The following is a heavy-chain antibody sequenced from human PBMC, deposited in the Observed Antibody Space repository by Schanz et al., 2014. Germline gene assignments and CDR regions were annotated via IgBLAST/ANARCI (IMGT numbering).Heavy chain of an antibody. D-gene: IGHD5-12*01. CDR3: VRIYSGYSGGYLDY. CDR1: GFSFSDYS. J-gene: IGHJ4*02. V-gene: IGHV3-7*01. CDR2: IKHDGGEK. Sequence: EVQLVESGGGLVKPGGSLRLSCAASGFSFSDYSMSWVRQAPGKGLEWVANIKHDGGEKYYVDSLKGRFTISRDNAKNSLYLQMSSLRAEDTAVYYCVRIYSGYSGGYLDYWGQGTLVTVSS.